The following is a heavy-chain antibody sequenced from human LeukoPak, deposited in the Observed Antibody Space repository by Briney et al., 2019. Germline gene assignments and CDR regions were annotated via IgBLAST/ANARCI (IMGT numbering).Heavy chain of an antibody. CDR2: IYYSGST. D-gene: IGHD3-3*01. V-gene: IGHV4-39*01. CDR3: ARQSNDYDLWSGFMNWFDP. J-gene: IGHJ5*02. CDR1: GGSISSSSYY. Sequence: SETLSLTCTVSGGSISSSSYYWGWIRQPPGKGLERIGSIYYSGSTYYNPSLKSRVTISVDTSKNQFSLKLSSVTAADTAVYYCARQSNDYDLWSGFMNWFDPWGQGTLVTVSS.